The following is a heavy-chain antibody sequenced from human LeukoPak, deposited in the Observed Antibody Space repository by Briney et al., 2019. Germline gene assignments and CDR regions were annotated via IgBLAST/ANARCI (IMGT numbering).Heavy chain of an antibody. CDR3: TSRRGPHRAFDI. V-gene: IGHV3-15*01. J-gene: IGHJ3*02. Sequence: GGSLRLSCAASGFTFSNAWMSWVRQAPGKGLEWVGRIKSKTDGGTTDYAAPVKGRFTISRDDSKNTLYLQMNSLKTEDTAVYYCTSRRGPHRAFDIWGQGTMVTVSS. D-gene: IGHD5-24*01. CDR2: IKSKTDGGTT. CDR1: GFTFSNAW.